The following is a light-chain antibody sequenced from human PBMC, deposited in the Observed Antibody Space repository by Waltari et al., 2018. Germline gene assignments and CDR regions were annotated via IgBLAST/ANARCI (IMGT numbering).Light chain of an antibody. CDR2: EVN. V-gene: IGLV2-14*01. CDR1: SSDVGGYNY. J-gene: IGLJ1*01. Sequence: QSALTQPASVSGSPGQSITISCTGPSSDVGGYNYVSWYQQHPGKAPKLMIYEVNNRPSGVSDRFSGSKSGNTASLTISGLQAEDEADYYCTSYTSSITYVFGTGTKVTVL. CDR3: TSYTSSITYV.